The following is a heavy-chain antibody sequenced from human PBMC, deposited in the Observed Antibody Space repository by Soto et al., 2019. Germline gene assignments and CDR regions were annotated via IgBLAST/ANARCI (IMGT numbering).Heavy chain of an antibody. J-gene: IGHJ4*02. Sequence: SETLSIACTVSGGSIGSGGYYWGWIRHHPGKGLEWIGYIYYSGSTYYNPSLKSRVTISVVTSKNQFSLKLNSVRSADTAVYYCARGPSGDKVDYWGQG. V-gene: IGHV4-31*03. CDR2: IYYSGST. D-gene: IGHD7-27*01. CDR3: ARGPSGDKVDY. CDR1: GGSIGSGGYY.